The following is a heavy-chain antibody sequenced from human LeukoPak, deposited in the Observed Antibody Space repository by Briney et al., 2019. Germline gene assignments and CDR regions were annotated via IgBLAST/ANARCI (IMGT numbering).Heavy chain of an antibody. Sequence: QAGGSLRLSCSASGFTFSNFVMHWVRQAPGKGLEWVASTKEDGSEKYYVDSVKGRFTISRDNAKNSLFLQMNSLRAEDTAVYYCATDRGYSAFDIWGQGTMVTVSS. CDR2: TKEDGSEK. D-gene: IGHD5-18*01. V-gene: IGHV3-7*05. CDR1: GFTFSNFV. CDR3: ATDRGYSAFDI. J-gene: IGHJ3*02.